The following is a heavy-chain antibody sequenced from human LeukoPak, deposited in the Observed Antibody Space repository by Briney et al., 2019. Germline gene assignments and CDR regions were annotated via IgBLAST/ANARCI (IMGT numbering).Heavy chain of an antibody. Sequence: GASVKVSCKASGYTFTSYYMHWVRQAPGQGLEWMGIINPSGGNTSYAQKFQGRVTMTRDTSTSTVYMELSSLRSEDTAVYYCARDGVTMITSVLGNWFDPWGQGTWSPSPQ. V-gene: IGHV1-46*01. CDR3: ARDGVTMITSVLGNWFDP. CDR1: GYTFTSYY. J-gene: IGHJ5*02. D-gene: IGHD3-22*01. CDR2: INPSGGNT.